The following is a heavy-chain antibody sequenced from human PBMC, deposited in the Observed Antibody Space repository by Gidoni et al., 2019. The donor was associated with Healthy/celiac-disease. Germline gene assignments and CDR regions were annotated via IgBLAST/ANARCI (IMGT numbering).Heavy chain of an antibody. CDR1: GYSFTSYW. CDR3: ARRNGPRGLEWYDYYYGMDV. Sequence: EVQLVQSGAEVKKPGESLKISCKGSGYSFTSYWIGWVRQMPGKGLEWMGIIYPGDSDTRYSPSFQGQVTISADKSISTAYLQWSSLKASDTAMYYCARRNGPRGLEWYDYYYGMDVWGQGTTVTVSS. J-gene: IGHJ6*02. CDR2: IYPGDSDT. D-gene: IGHD3-3*01. V-gene: IGHV5-51*01.